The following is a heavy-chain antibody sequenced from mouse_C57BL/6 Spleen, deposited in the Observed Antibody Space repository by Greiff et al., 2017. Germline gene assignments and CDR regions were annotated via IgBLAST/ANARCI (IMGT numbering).Heavy chain of an antibody. D-gene: IGHD2-13*01. CDR2: IDPSDSYT. CDR1: GYTFTSYW. Sequence: QVQLQQPGAELVRPGTSVKLSCKASGYTFTSYWMHWVKQRPGQGLEWIGVIDPSDSYTNYNQKFKGKATLTVDTSSSTAYMQLSSLTSEDSAVYYCGADERTSAMDYWGQGTSVTVSS. J-gene: IGHJ4*01. CDR3: GADERTSAMDY. V-gene: IGHV1-59*01.